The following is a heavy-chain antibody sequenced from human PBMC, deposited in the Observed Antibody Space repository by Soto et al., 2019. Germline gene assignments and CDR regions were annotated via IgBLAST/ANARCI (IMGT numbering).Heavy chain of an antibody. CDR2: ISSSSSYI. Sequence: EVQLVESGGGVAKPGGSLRLSCAASGFTFSSYSMNWVRQAPGKGLEWVSSISSSSSYIYYADSVKVRFTISRDNATNPLYQQMSRVRAEDTAVYYCAESSGRYVYYGMDVWGQGTMVT. J-gene: IGHJ6*01. V-gene: IGHV3-21*06. CDR3: AESSGRYVYYGMDV. D-gene: IGHD3-16*01. CDR1: GFTFSSYS.